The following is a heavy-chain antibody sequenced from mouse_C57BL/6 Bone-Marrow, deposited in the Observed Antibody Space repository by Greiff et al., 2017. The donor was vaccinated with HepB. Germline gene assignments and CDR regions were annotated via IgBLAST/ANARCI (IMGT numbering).Heavy chain of an antibody. D-gene: IGHD4-1*01. J-gene: IGHJ4*01. CDR2: IYPGDGDT. Sequence: QVQLKESGPELVKPGASVKISCKASGYAFSSSWMNWVKQRPGKGLEWIGRIYPGDGDTNYNGKFKGKATLTADKSSSTAYMQLSSLTSEDSAVCFCARSVGFNWDYAMDYWGQGTSVTVSS. V-gene: IGHV1-82*01. CDR1: GYAFSSSW. CDR3: ARSVGFNWDYAMDY.